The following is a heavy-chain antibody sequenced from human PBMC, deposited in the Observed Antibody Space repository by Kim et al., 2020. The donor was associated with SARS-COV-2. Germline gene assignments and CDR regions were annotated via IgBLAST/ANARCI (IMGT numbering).Heavy chain of an antibody. CDR1: GDSISTTSYN. D-gene: IGHD6-13*01. CDR2: IYHRGGT. CDR3: ARGHGGIAPVWFDP. J-gene: IGHJ5*02. Sequence: SETLSLTCTVSGDSISTTSYNWGWIRQPPGKGLEWIGTIYHRGGTSYNPSLKSRVTISVDTSKKQVSLKLTSVTAADTAVYFCARGHGGIAPVWFDPWGQGTRVTVSS. V-gene: IGHV4-39*07.